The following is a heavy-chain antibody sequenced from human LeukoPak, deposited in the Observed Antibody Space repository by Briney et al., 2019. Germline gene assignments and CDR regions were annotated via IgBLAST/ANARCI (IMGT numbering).Heavy chain of an antibody. V-gene: IGHV3-73*01. CDR1: GFTFSGSA. CDR3: TRRGYSYGSDFDY. CDR2: IRSKANSYAT. J-gene: IGHJ4*02. D-gene: IGHD5-18*01. Sequence: GGSLRLSCAASGFTFSGSAMHWVRQASGKGLEWVGRIRSKANSYATAYAASVKGRFTISRDDSKNTVYLQMNSLKTEDTAVYYCTRRGYSYGSDFDYWGQGTLVTVSS.